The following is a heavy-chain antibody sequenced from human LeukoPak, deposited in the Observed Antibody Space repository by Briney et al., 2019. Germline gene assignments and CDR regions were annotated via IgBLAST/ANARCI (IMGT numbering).Heavy chain of an antibody. Sequence: PGGSLRLSCAASGFTFSSYGMHWVRQAPGKGLEYVSVISYDGSKKYYADSVKGGFTISRDNSKNTLYLQMNSLRAEDTAVYYCAKGTIPEQWLVLTPPDYFDYWGQGTLVTVSS. CDR2: ISYDGSKK. J-gene: IGHJ4*02. D-gene: IGHD6-19*01. CDR3: AKGTIPEQWLVLTPPDYFDY. V-gene: IGHV3-30*18. CDR1: GFTFSSYG.